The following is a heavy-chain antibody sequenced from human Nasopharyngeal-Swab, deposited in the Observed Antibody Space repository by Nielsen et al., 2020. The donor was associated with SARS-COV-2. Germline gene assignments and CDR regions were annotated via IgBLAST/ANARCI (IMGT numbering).Heavy chain of an antibody. J-gene: IGHJ5*02. Sequence: TVSCKGSGYSFTSYWIGWVRQLPGKGLEWMGIIYPGDSDTRYSPSFQGQVTISADKSISTAYLQWSSLKASDTAMYYCARLVSGTYNWFDPWGQGTLVTVSS. D-gene: IGHD3-3*01. V-gene: IGHV5-51*01. CDR1: GYSFTSYW. CDR3: ARLVSGTYNWFDP. CDR2: IYPGDSDT.